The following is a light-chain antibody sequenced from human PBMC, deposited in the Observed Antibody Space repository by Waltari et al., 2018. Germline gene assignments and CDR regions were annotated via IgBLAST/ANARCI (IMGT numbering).Light chain of an antibody. CDR3: QKYDSAPWT. CDR1: QGINNY. J-gene: IGKJ1*01. CDR2: AAS. Sequence: DIQMTQSPSSLSASVGDRVTLTCRASQGINNYLAWYQQRPGKVPKLLIYAASTLQSGVPSRFSGSGYGTDFTLTISSLQPEDVATYYCQKYDSAPWTFGQGTKVEIK. V-gene: IGKV1-27*01.